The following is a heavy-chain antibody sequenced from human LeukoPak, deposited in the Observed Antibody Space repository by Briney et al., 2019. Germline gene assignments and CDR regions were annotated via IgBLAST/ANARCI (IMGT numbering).Heavy chain of an antibody. J-gene: IGHJ4*02. Sequence: GGSLRLSCAASGFTFSSYSMNWVRQAPGKGLEWVSSITSSSTYIYYADSVKGRFTISRDNAKNSLYLQMNSLRAEDTAVHYCARAGFVGGFDYWGQGTLVTVSS. V-gene: IGHV3-21*01. CDR3: ARAGFVGGFDY. CDR2: ITSSSTYI. D-gene: IGHD3-10*01. CDR1: GFTFSSYS.